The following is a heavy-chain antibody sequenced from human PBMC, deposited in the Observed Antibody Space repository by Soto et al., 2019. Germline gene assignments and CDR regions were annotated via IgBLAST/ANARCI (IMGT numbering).Heavy chain of an antibody. CDR3: AKVHGSNCWYATYYFDY. CDR1: GFTFSSYA. CDR2: FSGSCGST. J-gene: IGHJ4*02. D-gene: IGHD6-13*01. V-gene: IGHV3-23*01. Sequence: GGSLRLSCAASGFTFSSYAMSWVRQAPGKGLEWVSTFSGSCGSTYYADSVKGRFTISSDNSKNALYLQMNSLRAEDTAVYYCAKVHGSNCWYATYYFDYWGQGTLVTVSS.